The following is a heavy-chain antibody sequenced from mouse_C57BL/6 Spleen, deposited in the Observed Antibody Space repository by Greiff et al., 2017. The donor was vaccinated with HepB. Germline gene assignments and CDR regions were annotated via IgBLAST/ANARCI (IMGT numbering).Heavy chain of an antibody. Sequence: VQLQQSGAELARPGASVKLSCKASGYTFTSYGISWVKQRTGQGLEWIGEIYPRSGNTYYNEKFKGKATLTADKSSSTAYMELRSLTSEDSAVYFCARYVDSSGSRFDYWGQGTTRTVTS. J-gene: IGHJ2*01. CDR2: IYPRSGNT. V-gene: IGHV1-81*01. CDR1: GYTFTSYG. D-gene: IGHD3-2*02. CDR3: ARYVDSSGSRFDY.